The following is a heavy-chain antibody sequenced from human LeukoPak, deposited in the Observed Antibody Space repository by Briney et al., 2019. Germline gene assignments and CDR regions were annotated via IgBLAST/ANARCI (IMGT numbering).Heavy chain of an antibody. D-gene: IGHD6-19*01. CDR3: TTDIHIDSSGRDY. Sequence: GGSLRLSCAASGFTFSNAWMSWVRQAPGKGLEWVGRIKSKTDGGTTDYAAPVKGRFTISRDDSKNTLYLQMNSLKTEDTAVYYCTTDIHIDSSGRDYWGQGTLVTVSS. J-gene: IGHJ4*02. CDR2: IKSKTDGGTT. V-gene: IGHV3-15*01. CDR1: GFTFSNAW.